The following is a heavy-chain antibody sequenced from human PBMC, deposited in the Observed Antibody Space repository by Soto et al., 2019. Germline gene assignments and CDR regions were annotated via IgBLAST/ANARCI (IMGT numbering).Heavy chain of an antibody. CDR2: ISWDGGST. CDR1: GFTFDDYA. D-gene: IGHD2-15*01. CDR3: EKDQYCSGGSCYHAADY. J-gene: IGHJ4*02. Sequence: GGSLRLSCAASGFTFDDYAMHWVRQAPGKGLEWVSLISWDGGSTYYADSVKGRFTISRDNSKKSLYLQMNSLRAEDTAVYYCEKDQYCSGGSCYHAADYWGQGTLVTVSS. V-gene: IGHV3-43D*04.